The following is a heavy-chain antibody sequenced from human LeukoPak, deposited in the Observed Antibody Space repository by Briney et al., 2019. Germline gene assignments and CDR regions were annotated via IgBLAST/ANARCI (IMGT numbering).Heavy chain of an antibody. V-gene: IGHV1-2*02. Sequence: ASVKVSCKASGYTFTGYYMHWVRQAPGQGLEWMGWINPNSGGTNYAQKFQGRVTMTRDTSISTAYMELSRLRSDDTAVYYCAGGYSSGWYDLFFSDAFDIWGQGTMVTVSS. CDR1: GYTFTGYY. J-gene: IGHJ3*02. D-gene: IGHD6-19*01. CDR2: INPNSGGT. CDR3: AGGYSSGWYDLFFSDAFDI.